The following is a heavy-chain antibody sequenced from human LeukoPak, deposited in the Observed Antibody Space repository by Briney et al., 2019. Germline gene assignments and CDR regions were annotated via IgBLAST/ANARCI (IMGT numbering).Heavy chain of an antibody. J-gene: IGHJ4*02. CDR2: IYYSGST. D-gene: IGHD5-24*01. CDR1: GGSISSGGYY. CDR3: AREGVEMAITIFDY. Sequence: PSQTLSLTCTVSGGSISSGGYYWSWIRQHPGKGLEWIGYIYYSGSTYYNPSLKSRVTISVDTSKNQFSLKLSSVTAADTAVYYCAREGVEMAITIFDYWGQGTLVTVSS. V-gene: IGHV4-31*03.